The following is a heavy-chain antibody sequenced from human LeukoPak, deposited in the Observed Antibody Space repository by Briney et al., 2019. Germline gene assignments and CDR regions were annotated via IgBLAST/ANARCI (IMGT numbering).Heavy chain of an antibody. CDR1: GFTFRSYA. Sequence: GGSLRLSCAASGFTFRSYAMSWVRQAPGKGLEWVSSISGSDGSTYYADSGRGRFTVSRDNSKNTLYLQMNSLRPEDTAVYYCAKGGPRGYMDVWGKGTTVTVSS. CDR2: ISGSDGST. V-gene: IGHV3-23*01. J-gene: IGHJ6*03. CDR3: AKGGPRGYMDV.